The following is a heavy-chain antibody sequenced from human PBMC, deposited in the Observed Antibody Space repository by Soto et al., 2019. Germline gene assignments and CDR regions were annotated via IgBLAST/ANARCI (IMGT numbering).Heavy chain of an antibody. CDR3: ARTRVAARRYYYGMDV. J-gene: IGHJ6*02. Sequence: ASVNVSCKASRGTFSSYAISWVRQAPGQGLEWMGGIIPIFGTANYAQKFQGRVTITADESTSTAYMELSSLRSEDTAVYYCARTRVAARRYYYGMDVWGQGTTVTVSS. CDR2: IIPIFGTA. CDR1: RGTFSSYA. V-gene: IGHV1-69*01. D-gene: IGHD6-6*01.